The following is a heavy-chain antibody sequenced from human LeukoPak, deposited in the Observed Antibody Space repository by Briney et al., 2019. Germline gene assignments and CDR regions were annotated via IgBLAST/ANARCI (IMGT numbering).Heavy chain of an antibody. Sequence: ASVKVSCKASGGTFSSYAISWVRQAPGQGLEWMGWMNPNSANTGYAQKFQGRVTMTRDTSINTAYMELSSLTSEDTAVYYCARVFGVPHCSGDSCYSALYFQNWGQGTLVTVSS. D-gene: IGHD2-15*01. CDR3: ARVFGVPHCSGDSCYSALYFQN. J-gene: IGHJ1*01. V-gene: IGHV1-8*02. CDR2: MNPNSANT. CDR1: GGTFSSYA.